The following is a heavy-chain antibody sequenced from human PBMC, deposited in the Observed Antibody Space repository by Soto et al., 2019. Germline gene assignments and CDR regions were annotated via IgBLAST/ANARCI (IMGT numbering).Heavy chain of an antibody. CDR2: IYYSGST. CDR3: ARRVFGEYYFAY. V-gene: IGHV4-39*01. J-gene: IGHJ4*02. Sequence: SETLSLTCTVSGGSISSSSYYWGWIRQPPGKGLEWIGSIYYSGSTYYNPSLKSRVTISVDTSKNQFSLKLSSVTAADTAVYYCARRVFGEYYFAYCGQGTLVTVSS. CDR1: GGSISSSSYY. D-gene: IGHD3-10*01.